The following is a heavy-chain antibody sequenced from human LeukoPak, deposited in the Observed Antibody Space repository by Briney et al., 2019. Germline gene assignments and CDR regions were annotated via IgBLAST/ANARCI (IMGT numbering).Heavy chain of an antibody. CDR2: ISAYNGNT. J-gene: IGHJ5*02. D-gene: IGHD5-12*01. CDR3: ARDDVHSGYDHEGRGNWFDP. CDR1: GYTFTSYG. V-gene: IGHV1-18*01. Sequence: ASVKVFCKASGYTFTSYGISWVRQAPGQGLEWMGWISAYNGNTNYAQKLQGRVTMTTDTSTSTAYMELRSLRSDDTAVYYCARDDVHSGYDHEGRGNWFDPWGQGTLVTVSS.